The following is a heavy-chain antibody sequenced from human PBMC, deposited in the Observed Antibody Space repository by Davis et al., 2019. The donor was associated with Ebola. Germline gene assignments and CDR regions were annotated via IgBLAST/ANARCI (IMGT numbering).Heavy chain of an antibody. D-gene: IGHD6-13*01. CDR1: GFTFSTYS. V-gene: IGHV3-21*04. CDR2: ISSDSDYI. Sequence: GESLKISCAASGFTFSTYSMSWVRQAPGKGLEWVSSISSDSDYIYYADSAKGRFTISRDNAKNSLYLQVNSLRDEDTAVYYCAKFSRAGDSVWGQGTLVTVSS. CDR3: AKFSRAGDSV. J-gene: IGHJ4*02.